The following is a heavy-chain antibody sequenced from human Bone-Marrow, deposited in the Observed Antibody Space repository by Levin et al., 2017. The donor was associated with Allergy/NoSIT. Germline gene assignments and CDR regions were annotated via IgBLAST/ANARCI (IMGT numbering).Heavy chain of an antibody. J-gene: IGHJ6*02. Sequence: GESLKISCAASGFTFSSYGMHWVRQAPGKGLEWVAVISYDGSNKYYADSVKGRFTISRDNSKNTLYLQMNSLRAEDTAVYYCANQRYDFWSGYYPFYYYYGMDVWGQGTTVTVSS. CDR3: ANQRYDFWSGYYPFYYYYGMDV. CDR2: ISYDGSNK. D-gene: IGHD3-3*01. CDR1: GFTFSSYG. V-gene: IGHV3-30*18.